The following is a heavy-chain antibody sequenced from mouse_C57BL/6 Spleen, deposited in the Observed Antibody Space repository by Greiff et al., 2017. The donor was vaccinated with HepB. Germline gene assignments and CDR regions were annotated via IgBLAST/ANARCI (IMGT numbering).Heavy chain of an antibody. J-gene: IGHJ2*01. CDR1: GFTFSSYA. D-gene: IGHD4-1*01. CDR2: ISDGGSYT. CDR3: ARDNCDVHFDY. Sequence: EVMLVESGGGLVKPGGSLKLSCAASGFTFSSYAMSWVRQTPEKRLEWVATISDGGSYTYYPDNVKGRVTISRDNAKNNLYLQMSHLKAEDTAMYYCARDNCDVHFDYWGQGTTLTVSS. V-gene: IGHV5-4*01.